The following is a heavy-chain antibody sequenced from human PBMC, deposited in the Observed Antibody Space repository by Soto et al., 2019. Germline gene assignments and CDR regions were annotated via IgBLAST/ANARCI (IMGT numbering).Heavy chain of an antibody. D-gene: IGHD3-9*01. V-gene: IGHV4-59*01. CDR1: GGSISSYY. CDR3: ASFDILTGYSDY. Sequence: QVQLQESGPGLVKPSETLSLTCTVSGGSISSYYWSWIRQPPGKGLDWIGYISDSGSSNYNPSLRTRDTMLVDTSKNQFSLKLSSVTAADTAVYYCASFDILTGYSDYWGQGTLVTVSS. J-gene: IGHJ4*02. CDR2: ISDSGSS.